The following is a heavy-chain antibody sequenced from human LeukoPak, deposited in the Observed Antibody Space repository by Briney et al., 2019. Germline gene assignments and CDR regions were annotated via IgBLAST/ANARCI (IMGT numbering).Heavy chain of an antibody. V-gene: IGHV3-7*01. CDR1: GFIFSVYW. CDR3: ARRPPTGAALDY. D-gene: IGHD6-6*01. Sequence: GGSLRLSCAASGFIFSVYWMSWVRQAPGKGLEWVANIKQDASEKYYVDSVKGRFTISRDNANNSLFLQMNSLRVEDTAVYYCARRPPTGAALDYWGQGTLVTVSS. CDR2: IKQDASEK. J-gene: IGHJ4*02.